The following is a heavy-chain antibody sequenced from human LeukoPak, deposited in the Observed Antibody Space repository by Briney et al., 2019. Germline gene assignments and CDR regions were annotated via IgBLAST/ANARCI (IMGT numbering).Heavy chain of an antibody. V-gene: IGHV3-23*01. CDR2: ISASGGST. CDR3: AKITGTIASAENFDY. CDR1: GFTFSSSA. D-gene: IGHD1-7*01. J-gene: IGHJ4*02. Sequence: PGGSLRLSCAASGFTFSSSAMSWVRQVPGKGLEWVSGISASGGSTSYADSVRGRFTISRDNSKNTLYVQMNSLRDEDTAVYYCAKITGTIASAENFDYWGQGTLVTVSS.